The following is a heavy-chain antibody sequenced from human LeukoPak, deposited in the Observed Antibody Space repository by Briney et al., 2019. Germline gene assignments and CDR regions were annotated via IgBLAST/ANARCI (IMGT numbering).Heavy chain of an antibody. CDR3: AKGGDSSGYYPGY. CDR2: IRYDGSNK. D-gene: IGHD3-22*01. V-gene: IGHV3-30*02. Sequence: GGSLRLSCAASGFTFSSYGMHWVRQAPGKGLEWVAFIRYDGSNKYYADSMKGRFTISRDNSKNTLYLQMNSLRAEDTAVYYCAKGGDSSGYYPGYWGQGTLVTVSS. J-gene: IGHJ4*02. CDR1: GFTFSSYG.